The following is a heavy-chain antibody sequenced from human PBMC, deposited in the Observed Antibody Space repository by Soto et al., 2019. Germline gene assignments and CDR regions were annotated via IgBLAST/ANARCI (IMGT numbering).Heavy chain of an antibody. CDR1: GFTFSSYS. CDR2: ISSSSSYI. CDR3: ATYRCSRTSCYDFGE. J-gene: IGHJ4*02. Sequence: EVQLVESGGGLVKPGGSLRLSCAASGFTFSSYSMNWVRQAPGKGLEWVSSISSSSSYIYYADSVKGRFTISRDNAKNTLYLQMNSLRAEDTAVYYCATYRCSRTSCYDFGEGGQGTRVTVSS. D-gene: IGHD2-2*01. V-gene: IGHV3-21*01.